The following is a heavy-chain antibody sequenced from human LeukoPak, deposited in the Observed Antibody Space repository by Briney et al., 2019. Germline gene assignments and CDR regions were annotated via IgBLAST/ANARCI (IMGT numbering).Heavy chain of an antibody. V-gene: IGHV3-30*02. J-gene: IGHJ4*02. CDR2: LQNDGSEK. Sequence: PGGSLRLSCAASGFTFRSSGMHWVRQAPGKGLEWVGFLQNDGSEKYFADSVKGRFTISRDNSKNALYLQMNSLIAEDTAVYYCSSESSRIAIGTLDFWGQGTLVTVSS. D-gene: IGHD6-13*01. CDR1: GFTFRSSG. CDR3: SSESSRIAIGTLDF.